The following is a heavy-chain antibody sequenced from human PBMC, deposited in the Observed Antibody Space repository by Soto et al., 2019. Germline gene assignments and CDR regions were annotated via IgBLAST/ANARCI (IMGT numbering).Heavy chain of an antibody. CDR3: AREKKGHGSTIFGVVIQTPDYGMDV. V-gene: IGHV3-53*01. J-gene: IGHJ6*02. D-gene: IGHD3-3*01. Sequence: GGSLRLSCAASGFTVSSNYMSWVRQAPGKGLEWVSVIYSGGSTYYADSVKGRFTISRDNSKNTLYLQMNSLRAEDTAVYYCAREKKGHGSTIFGVVIQTPDYGMDVWGQGTTVTVSS. CDR1: GFTVSSNY. CDR2: IYSGGST.